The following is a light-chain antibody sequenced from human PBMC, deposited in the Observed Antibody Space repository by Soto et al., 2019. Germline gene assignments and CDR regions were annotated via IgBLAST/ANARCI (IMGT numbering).Light chain of an antibody. V-gene: IGKV1-5*03. CDR2: KAS. CDR3: QQYDIYRT. J-gene: IGKJ1*01. CDR1: QSIDSW. Sequence: DIQMTQSPSTMSASVGDRVTITCRASQSIDSWLAWYQQKPGKAPKFLMYKASNLESGVPSRFSGSGSGTEFTLTISFLQPDDVATYYCQQYDIYRTFGPGTKVDIK.